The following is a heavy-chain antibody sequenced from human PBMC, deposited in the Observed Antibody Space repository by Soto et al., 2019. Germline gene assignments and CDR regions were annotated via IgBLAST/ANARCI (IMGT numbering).Heavy chain of an antibody. CDR3: ENGKQWLTVPQFDY. D-gene: IGHD6-19*01. CDR2: ISYDGSNK. CDR1: GFTFSSYG. J-gene: IGHJ4*02. V-gene: IGHV3-30*18. Sequence: QVQLVESGGGVVQPGRSLRLSCAASGFTFSSYGMHWVRQAPGKGLEWVAVISYDGSNKYYADSVKGRFTISRDNSKNTLYLQMNSLRAEDTAVYYCENGKQWLTVPQFDYWGQGTLVTVSS.